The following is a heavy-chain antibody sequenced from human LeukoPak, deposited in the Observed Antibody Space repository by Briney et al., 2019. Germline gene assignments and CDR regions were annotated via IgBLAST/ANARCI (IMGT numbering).Heavy chain of an antibody. J-gene: IGHJ4*02. V-gene: IGHV3-48*04. CDR2: ISSSSSTI. CDR1: GFTFSSYS. D-gene: IGHD2-2*01. Sequence: DPGGSLRLSCAASGFTFSSYSMNWVRQAPGKGLEWVSYISSSSSTIYYADSVKGRFTISRDNAKNSLYLQMNSLRAEDTAVYYCASPPGYEALGYWGQGTLVTVSS. CDR3: ASPPGYEALGY.